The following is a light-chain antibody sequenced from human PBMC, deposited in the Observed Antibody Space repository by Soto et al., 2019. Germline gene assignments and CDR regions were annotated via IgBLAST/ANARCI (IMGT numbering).Light chain of an antibody. J-gene: IGKJ1*01. CDR3: QQANSFTWT. CDR1: QGISSW. V-gene: IGKV1-12*01. CDR2: AAS. Sequence: DIQMTQSPSSVSASVGDRVTITWRASQGISSWLDWYQKKPGKAPKLLIYAASSLQSGVPSRLRGSGYGTDFTITISSMKNEDFETYYCQQANSFTWTFGHGTKVDIK.